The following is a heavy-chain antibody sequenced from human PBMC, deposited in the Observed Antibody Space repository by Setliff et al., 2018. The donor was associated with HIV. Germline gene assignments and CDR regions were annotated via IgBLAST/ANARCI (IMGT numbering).Heavy chain of an antibody. D-gene: IGHD1-26*01. CDR2: FYHSTT. J-gene: IGHJ4*02. V-gene: IGHV4-38-2*01. CDR1: GYAITSGFY. CDR3: ARAGMGALRSLFDY. Sequence: SETLSLTCAVSGYAITSGFYWGWIRQPPGTGLEWIGSFYHSTTYYNPSLKSRVTISVDTSKNQFSLKLISVTAADTAVYYCARAGMGALRSLFDYWGQGTLVTVSS.